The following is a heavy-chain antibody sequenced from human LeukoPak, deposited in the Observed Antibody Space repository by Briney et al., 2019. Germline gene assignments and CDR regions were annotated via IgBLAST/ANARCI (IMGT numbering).Heavy chain of an antibody. Sequence: GGSLRLSCAASAFTFRSYGMHWVRQAPGKGLEWVILIRYDGSKKYYADSVKGRFTISRDNAKNSLYLQMNSLRAEDTAVYYCANSGYSRGDDYWGQGTLVTVSS. D-gene: IGHD3-22*01. CDR3: ANSGYSRGDDY. V-gene: IGHV3-30*02. J-gene: IGHJ4*02. CDR2: IRYDGSKK. CDR1: AFTFRSYG.